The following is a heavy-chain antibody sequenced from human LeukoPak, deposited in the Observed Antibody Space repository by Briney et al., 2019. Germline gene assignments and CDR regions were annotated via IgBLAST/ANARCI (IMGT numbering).Heavy chain of an antibody. CDR1: GFTFRIHA. D-gene: IGHD3-10*01. Sequence: PGGSLRLSCAASGFTFRIHAMHWVRRTPGKGLEWVAVISNDGNNKYYADSVKGRFTISRDNSMNTLFLQMNSLRAEDTALYYCARDGPLYGSGSYYKGGYYYYGMDVWGQGTTVTVSS. J-gene: IGHJ6*02. CDR2: ISNDGNNK. CDR3: ARDGPLYGSGSYYKGGYYYYGMDV. V-gene: IGHV3-30-3*01.